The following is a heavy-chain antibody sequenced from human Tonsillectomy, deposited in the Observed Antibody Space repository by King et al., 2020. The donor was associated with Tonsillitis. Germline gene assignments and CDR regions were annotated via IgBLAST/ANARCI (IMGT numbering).Heavy chain of an antibody. CDR3: ARGGQQPVDY. Sequence: VQLVESGGGLVQPGGSLRLSCVVSGFTLSNYWMHWVRQVPGKGLVWVSDINDYGTTTRYADSVRGRFTISRDNAENTLYLQMNSLRAEDTDVYYCARGGQQPVDYWGQGTLVTVSS. CDR2: INDYGTTT. J-gene: IGHJ4*02. CDR1: GFTLSNYW. V-gene: IGHV3-74*01. D-gene: IGHD6-13*01.